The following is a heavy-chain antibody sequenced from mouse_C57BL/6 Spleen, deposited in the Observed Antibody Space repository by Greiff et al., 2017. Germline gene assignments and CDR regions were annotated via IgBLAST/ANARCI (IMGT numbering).Heavy chain of an antibody. CDR3: ARSDYGDY. CDR1: GYSFTSYY. V-gene: IGHV1-66*01. D-gene: IGHD2-4*01. CDR2: IYPGSGNT. J-gene: IGHJ2*01. Sequence: VKLMESGPELVKPGASVKISCKASGYSFTSYYIHWVKQRPGQGLEWIGWIYPGSGNTKYNEKFKGKATLTADTSSSTAYMQLSSLTSEDSAVYYCARSDYGDYWGQGTTLTVSS.